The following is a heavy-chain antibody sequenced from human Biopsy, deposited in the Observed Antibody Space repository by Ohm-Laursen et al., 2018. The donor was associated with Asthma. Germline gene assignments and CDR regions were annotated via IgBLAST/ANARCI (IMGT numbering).Heavy chain of an antibody. D-gene: IGHD3-10*01. V-gene: IGHV4-61*01. CDR2: IYFSGST. Sequence: SETLSLTCTVSGGSISSSSYYWGWIRQPPGKGLERIGYIYFSGSTNYNPSLKSRVTISVDTSKNQFSLKLSSVTAADTAVYYCARERAGYYGSGSYLGYWGQGTLVTVSS. CDR1: GGSISSSSYY. CDR3: ARERAGYYGSGSYLGY. J-gene: IGHJ4*02.